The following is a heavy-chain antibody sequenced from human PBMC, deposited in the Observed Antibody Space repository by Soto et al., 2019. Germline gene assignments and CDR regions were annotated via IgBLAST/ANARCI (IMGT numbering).Heavy chain of an antibody. CDR2: ISGSGDNT. V-gene: IGHV3-23*01. D-gene: IGHD3-3*01. CDR3: AKDLGTDDFWSAYYTYYYMDV. J-gene: IGHJ6*03. Sequence: EVQLLESGGGWVQPGGSLRLSCAASGFTFSSDALNWVRQAPWKGLEWVSGISGSGDNTYYADSVKGRLTISRDNSKNTLYLQMNSLRAEDTAVYYCAKDLGTDDFWSAYYTYYYMDVWGKGTTVTVSS. CDR1: GFTFSSDA.